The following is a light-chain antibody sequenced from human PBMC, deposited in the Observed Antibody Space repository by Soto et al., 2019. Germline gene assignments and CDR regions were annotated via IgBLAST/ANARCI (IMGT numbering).Light chain of an antibody. CDR1: SSNIGAGYD. J-gene: IGLJ3*02. CDR2: VNS. Sequence: QSVLTQPPSVSGAPGQRITISCTGSSSNIGAGYDVNWYQQLPGTAPKLLIYVNSNRPSGFPDRFSGSKSGTSASLAITGLQAEDEADYYCQYYDTSLSGWVFGGGTKVTVL. CDR3: QYYDTSLSGWV. V-gene: IGLV1-40*01.